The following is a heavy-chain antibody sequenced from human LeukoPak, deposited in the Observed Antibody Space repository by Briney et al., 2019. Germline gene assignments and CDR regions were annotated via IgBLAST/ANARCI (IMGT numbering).Heavy chain of an antibody. CDR3: AREGYCSGGSCYPNWFDP. CDR2: INPNSGGT. Sequence: ASAKVSCKASGYTFTGYYMHWVRQAPGQGLEWMGWINPNSGGTNYAQKFQGRVTMTRDTSISTAYMELSRLRSDDTAVYYCAREGYCSGGSCYPNWFDPWGQGTLVTVSS. D-gene: IGHD2-15*01. J-gene: IGHJ5*02. CDR1: GYTFTGYY. V-gene: IGHV1-2*02.